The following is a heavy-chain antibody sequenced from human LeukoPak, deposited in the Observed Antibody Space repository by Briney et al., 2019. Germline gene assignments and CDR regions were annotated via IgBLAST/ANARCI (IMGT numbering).Heavy chain of an antibody. CDR1: GGTFSSYA. D-gene: IGHD6-19*01. J-gene: IGHJ4*02. CDR2: IIPIFGTA. V-gene: IGHV1-69*13. CDR3: ARFKAVAGTGPFDY. Sequence: EASVKVPCKASGGTFSSYAISWVRQAPGQGLEWMGGIIPIFGTANYAQTFQGSVTITADESTSTAYMELSSLRSEDTAVYYCARFKAVAGTGPFDYWGQGTLVTVSS.